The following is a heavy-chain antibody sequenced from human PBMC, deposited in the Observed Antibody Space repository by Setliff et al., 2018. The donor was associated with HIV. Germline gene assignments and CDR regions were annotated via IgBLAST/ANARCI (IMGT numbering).Heavy chain of an antibody. D-gene: IGHD3-10*01. CDR3: SRSGVPPYYYYGMDV. CDR2: INSYNGNT. J-gene: IGHJ6*02. Sequence: ASVKVSCKASGYTFSDYYLHWVRQAPGQGLEWMGWINSYNGNTKFAQKFQGRVTMTTDTSTTTAFMELRSLKADDTGIYYCSRSGVPPYYYYGMDVWGRGTTVTVSS. V-gene: IGHV1-18*04. CDR1: GYTFSDYY.